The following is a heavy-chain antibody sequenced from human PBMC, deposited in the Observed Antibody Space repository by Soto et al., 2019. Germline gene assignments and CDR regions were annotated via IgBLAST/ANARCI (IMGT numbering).Heavy chain of an antibody. CDR1: GFPFSAYA. Sequence: QVQLVESGGGVVQPGRSQRLSCAASGFPFSAYAMHWVRQAPGRGLEWLAVISSDGSNKHYADSVKGRFSISRDNYENTVYLQINSLGTEDTAAYYCARTGETGYDWGWFDPWGQGTLVTVSS. CDR2: ISSDGSNK. J-gene: IGHJ5*02. D-gene: IGHD3-9*01. V-gene: IGHV3-30*03. CDR3: ARTGETGYDWGWFDP.